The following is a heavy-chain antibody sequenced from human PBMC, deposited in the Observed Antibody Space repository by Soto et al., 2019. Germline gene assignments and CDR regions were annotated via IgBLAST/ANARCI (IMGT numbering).Heavy chain of an antibody. D-gene: IGHD2-15*01. CDR3: ARDVGDCSGGSCSTQYNWFDP. CDR2: ISAYNGNT. Sequence: ASVKVSCKASGYTFTSYGISWVRQAPGQGLERTGWISAYNGNTNYAQKLQGRVTMTTDTSTSTAYMELRSLRSDDTAVYYCARDVGDCSGGSCSTQYNWFDPWGQGTLVTVSS. CDR1: GYTFTSYG. V-gene: IGHV1-18*01. J-gene: IGHJ5*02.